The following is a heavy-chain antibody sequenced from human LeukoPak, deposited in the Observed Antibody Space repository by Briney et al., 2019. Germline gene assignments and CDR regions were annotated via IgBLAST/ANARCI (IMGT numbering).Heavy chain of an antibody. CDR1: GFTFNNYW. CDR2: IKQDGSEK. J-gene: IGHJ3*02. Sequence: GGSLRLSCAASGFTFNNYWMTWVRQAPGKGLEWVANIKQDGSEKDYVDSVKGRFTTSRDNAKNSLFLQMNSLRAEDTAVYYCARGRAFDIWGQGTMVTVSS. CDR3: ARGRAFDI. V-gene: IGHV3-7*01.